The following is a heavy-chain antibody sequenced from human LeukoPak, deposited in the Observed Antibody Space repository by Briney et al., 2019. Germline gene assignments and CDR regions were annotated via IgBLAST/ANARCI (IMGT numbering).Heavy chain of an antibody. J-gene: IGHJ6*02. CDR1: GFAFSSYE. V-gene: IGHV3-30*18. Sequence: PGGSLRLSCAASGFAFSSYEMNWVRQAPGKGLEWVAVISYDGSNKYYGDSVKGRFTISRDSSKNTLYLQMNSLRAEDTAVYYCAKELHYGDRYYYYGVDVWGQGTTVTVSS. CDR2: ISYDGSNK. D-gene: IGHD4-17*01. CDR3: AKELHYGDRYYYYGVDV.